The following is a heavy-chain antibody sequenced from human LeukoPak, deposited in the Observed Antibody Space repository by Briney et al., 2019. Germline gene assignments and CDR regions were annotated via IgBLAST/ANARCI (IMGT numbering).Heavy chain of an antibody. CDR1: GYTFTSYG. J-gene: IGHJ5*02. Sequence: GASVGVSCKASGYTFTSYGISWVRQAPGQGLEWMGWISAYNGNTNYAQKLQGRVTMTTDTSTSTAYMELRSLRSDDTAVYYCARDRYYDILTVYNWFDPWGQGTLVTVSS. CDR2: ISAYNGNT. CDR3: ARDRYYDILTVYNWFDP. D-gene: IGHD3-9*01. V-gene: IGHV1-18*04.